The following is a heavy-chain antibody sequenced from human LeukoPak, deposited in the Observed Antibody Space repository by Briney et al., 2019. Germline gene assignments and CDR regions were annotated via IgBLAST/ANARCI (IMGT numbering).Heavy chain of an antibody. CDR2: ISGSGGST. J-gene: IGHJ4*02. CDR1: GFTFSSYA. D-gene: IGHD6-13*01. CDR3: AKDQHPGIAAAD. V-gene: IGHV3-23*01. Sequence: PGGSLRLACAASGFTFSSYAMSCGRQAPGKGLEWVSAISGSGGSTYYADSVKGRFTISRDNSKNTLYLQMNSLRAEDTAAYYCAKDQHPGIAAADWGQGTLVTVSS.